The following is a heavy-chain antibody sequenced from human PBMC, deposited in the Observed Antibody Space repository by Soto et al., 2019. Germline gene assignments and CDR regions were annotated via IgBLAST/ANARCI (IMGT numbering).Heavy chain of an antibody. V-gene: IGHV5-51*01. D-gene: IGHD4-4*01. CDR3: ARVKSYSNEWFDP. CDR2: IXPGDSXT. J-gene: IGHJ5*02. Sequence: PGEXLKISCKGSGYSFTGYWIGWVRQMPGKCLEWMGIIXPGDSXTRYRPSLQGQXXISADKSXXTAQLQWRSLKASDTAMYYCARVKSYSNEWFDPWGQGTLVTVPQ. CDR1: GYSFTGYW.